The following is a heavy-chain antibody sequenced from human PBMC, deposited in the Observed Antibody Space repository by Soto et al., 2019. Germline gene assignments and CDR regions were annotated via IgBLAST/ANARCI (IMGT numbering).Heavy chain of an antibody. D-gene: IGHD3-22*01. CDR2: IYYSGST. Sequence: SETLSLTCTVSGGSISSGDYYWSWIRQPPGKGLEWIGYIYYSGSTYYNPSLKSRVTISVDTSKNQFSLKLSSVTAADTAVYYCARRGGHYDSSGYQYYFDYWGQGTLVTVSS. CDR1: GGSISSGDYY. J-gene: IGHJ4*02. CDR3: ARRGGHYDSSGYQYYFDY. V-gene: IGHV4-30-4*01.